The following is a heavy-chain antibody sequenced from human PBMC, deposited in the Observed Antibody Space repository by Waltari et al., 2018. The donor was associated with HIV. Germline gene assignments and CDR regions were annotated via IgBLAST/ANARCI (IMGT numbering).Heavy chain of an antibody. V-gene: IGHV4-59*01. CDR1: GDSISSYY. CDR2: IYYSRST. Sequence: QVQLQESGPGQVKPSETLSLSCTVSGDSISSYYWSWIRQPPGQGLEWIGYIYYSRSTNYNPSLESRVTLSVDPSKSQFSLRLSSVTAADTAVYYCARSWFGESGPRGAFDIWGQGTMVTVSS. CDR3: ARSWFGESGPRGAFDI. D-gene: IGHD3-10*01. J-gene: IGHJ3*02.